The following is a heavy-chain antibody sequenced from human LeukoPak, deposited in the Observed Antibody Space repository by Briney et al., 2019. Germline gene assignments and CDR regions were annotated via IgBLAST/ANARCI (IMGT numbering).Heavy chain of an antibody. Sequence: GGSLILSCAASGFSFNNYAMYWVRQDPGKGLEWVALISYDGGDKYYAEPMKGRITISRDNAENPLYLQMNNLRPDDTAFYFCVKEGVEYSYSYGDYWGQGTLITVSS. CDR2: ISYDGGDK. CDR1: GFSFNNYA. V-gene: IGHV3-30*18. D-gene: IGHD3-16*01. J-gene: IGHJ4*02. CDR3: VKEGVEYSYSYGDY.